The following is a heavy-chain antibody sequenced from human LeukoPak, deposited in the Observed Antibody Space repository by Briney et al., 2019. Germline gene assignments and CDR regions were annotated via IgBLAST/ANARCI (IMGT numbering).Heavy chain of an antibody. V-gene: IGHV4-39*01. CDR3: ARIILCRGGSCLDY. Sequence: SETLSLTCTVSGGSISSSSYYWGWIRRPPGKGLEWIGTIYYSGSTYCNPSLRSRVTISVDTSKNQFSLKLSSVTAADTAVYYCARIILCRGGSCLDYWGRGTLVTVSS. J-gene: IGHJ4*02. CDR2: IYYSGST. CDR1: GGSISSSSYY. D-gene: IGHD2-15*01.